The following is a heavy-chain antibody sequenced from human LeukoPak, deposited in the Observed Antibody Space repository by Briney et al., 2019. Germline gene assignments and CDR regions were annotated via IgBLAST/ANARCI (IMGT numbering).Heavy chain of an antibody. CDR2: ISGDGSST. D-gene: IGHD6-19*01. CDR3: ARGSNGWSGIDY. V-gene: IGHV3-74*01. CDR1: EFTFSSHW. J-gene: IGHJ4*02. Sequence: GGSLRLSCGASEFTFSSHWMYWVRRAPGEGLVWVSRISGDGSSTNYADSVKGRFAISRDNAKNTLYLQMNSLRAEDTSVYHCARGSNGWSGIDYWGQGTLVTVSS.